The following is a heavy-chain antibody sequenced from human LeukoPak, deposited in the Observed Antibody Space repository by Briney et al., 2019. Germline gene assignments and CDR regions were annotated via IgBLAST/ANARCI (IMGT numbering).Heavy chain of an antibody. CDR3: ARDGGRSSGSYNFDY. Sequence: SETLSLTCAVYGGSFSGYYWSWIRQPPGKGLEWIGEINHSGSTNYNPSLKSRVTISVDTSKNQFSLKLSSVTAADTAVYYCARDGGRSSGSYNFDYWGQGTLVTVSS. V-gene: IGHV4-34*01. D-gene: IGHD1-26*01. CDR1: GGSFSGYY. CDR2: INHSGST. J-gene: IGHJ4*02.